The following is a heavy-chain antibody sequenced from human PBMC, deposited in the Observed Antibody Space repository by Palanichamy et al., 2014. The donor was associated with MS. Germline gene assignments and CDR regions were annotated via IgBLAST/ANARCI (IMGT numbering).Heavy chain of an antibody. V-gene: IGHV3-48*03. CDR2: ISSSGSTI. Sequence: EVQLVESGGGLVQPGGSLRLSCAASGFTFSSYEMNWVRQAPGKGLEWVSYISSSGSTIYYADSVKGRFTISRDNAKNSLYLQMNSLRAEDTAVYYCAREASDYERWHGMDVWGQGTTVTVSS. J-gene: IGHJ6*02. D-gene: IGHD5-12*01. CDR3: AREASDYERWHGMDV. CDR1: GFTFSSYE.